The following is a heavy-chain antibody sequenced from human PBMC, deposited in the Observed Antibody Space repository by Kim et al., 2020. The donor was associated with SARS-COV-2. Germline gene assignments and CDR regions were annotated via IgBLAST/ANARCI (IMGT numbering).Heavy chain of an antibody. Sequence: GGSLRLSCAASGFTFSSYAMSWVRQAPGKGLEWVSAISGSGGSTYYADSVKGRFTISRDNSKNTLYLQMNSLRAEDTAVYYCAKDHPRGMIVVVPTGWFGPWGQGTLVSVSS. CDR1: GFTFSSYA. CDR2: ISGSGGST. CDR3: AKDHPRGMIVVVPTGWFGP. V-gene: IGHV3-23*01. J-gene: IGHJ5*02. D-gene: IGHD3-22*01.